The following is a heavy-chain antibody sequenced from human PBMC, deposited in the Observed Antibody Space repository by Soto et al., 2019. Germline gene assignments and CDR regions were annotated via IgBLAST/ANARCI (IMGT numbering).Heavy chain of an antibody. CDR2: ISYDGSNK. D-gene: IGHD2-2*01. CDR3: AKDRWYCSSTSCPYGDYYYYMDV. CDR1: GFTFSSYG. J-gene: IGHJ6*03. V-gene: IGHV3-30*18. Sequence: QVQLVESGGGVVQPGRSLRLSCAASGFTFSSYGMHWVRQAPGKGLEWVAAISYDGSNKYYADSVKGRFTISRDNSKNTLYLQMNSLIAEDTAVYYCAKDRWYCSSTSCPYGDYYYYMDVRGKGTTVTVSS.